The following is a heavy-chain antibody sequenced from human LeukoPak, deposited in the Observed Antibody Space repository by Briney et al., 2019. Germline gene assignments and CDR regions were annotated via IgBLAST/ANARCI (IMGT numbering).Heavy chain of an antibody. J-gene: IGHJ4*02. CDR2: IYYSGNT. CDR1: GGSISSSTYY. Sequence: SETLSLTCTVSGGSISSSTYYWDWIRQPPGKGLEWIGSIYYSGNTYYNPSLKSRVAISVDTSKNQFSVKLSSVTAADTAVYYCARRVVYSSGWFDYWGQGTLVTVSS. CDR3: ARRVVYSSGWFDY. V-gene: IGHV4-39*01. D-gene: IGHD6-19*01.